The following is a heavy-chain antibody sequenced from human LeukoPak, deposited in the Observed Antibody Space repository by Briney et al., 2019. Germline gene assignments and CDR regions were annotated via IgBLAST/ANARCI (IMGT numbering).Heavy chain of an antibody. CDR3: ARDGRGAVAGFDY. Sequence: GGSLTLSCAASRFTFSTYSMNWARQAPGKGLEWVSSISSSSSYIYYADSVKGRFTISRDNAKNSLYLQMNSLRAEDMAVYYCARDGRGAVAGFDYWGQGTLVTVSS. CDR1: RFTFSTYS. J-gene: IGHJ4*02. CDR2: ISSSSSYI. V-gene: IGHV3-21*01. D-gene: IGHD6-19*01.